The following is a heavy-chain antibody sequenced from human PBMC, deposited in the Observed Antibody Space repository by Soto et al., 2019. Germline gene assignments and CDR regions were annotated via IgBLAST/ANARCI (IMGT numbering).Heavy chain of an antibody. Sequence: QVQLQESGPGLVKPSETLSLTCTVSGGSLSSDSYYWSWIRQPPGKGLEWIGYIYHSGSTNYNPSLTSRVTISVDTSRNRFSLNLSSVTAADTAMYYCASSLICGGDCYIYGMDVWGRGTTVTVSS. V-gene: IGHV4-61*01. CDR2: IYHSGST. CDR1: GGSLSSDSYY. D-gene: IGHD2-21*01. CDR3: ASSLICGGDCYIYGMDV. J-gene: IGHJ6*02.